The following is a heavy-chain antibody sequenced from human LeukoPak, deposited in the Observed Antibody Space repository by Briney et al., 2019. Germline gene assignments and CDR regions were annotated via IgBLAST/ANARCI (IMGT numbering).Heavy chain of an antibody. CDR2: IYYSGST. J-gene: IGHJ4*02. CDR1: GGSISSYY. V-gene: IGHV4-59*01. D-gene: IGHD1-26*01. CDR3: ARGVYSGSYYGFPRLVY. Sequence: SETLSLTCTVSGGSISSYYWSWIRQPPGKGLEWIGYIYYSGSTNYNPSLKSRVTISVDTSKNQFSLKLSSVTAADTAVYYCARGVYSGSYYGFPRLVYWGQGTLVTVSS.